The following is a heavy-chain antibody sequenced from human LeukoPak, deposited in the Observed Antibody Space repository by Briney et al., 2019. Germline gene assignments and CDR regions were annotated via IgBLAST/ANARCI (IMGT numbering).Heavy chain of an antibody. CDR1: GFTFSSYS. Sequence: PGGSLRLSYAASGFTFSSYSMNWVRQAPGKGLEWVSYISSSSSTIYYADSVKGRFTISRDNAKNSLYLQMNSLRAEDTAVYYCAREGAPGGSYTYYFDYWGQGTLVTVSS. CDR2: ISSSSSTI. J-gene: IGHJ4*02. V-gene: IGHV3-48*04. CDR3: AREGAPGGSYTYYFDY. D-gene: IGHD1-26*01.